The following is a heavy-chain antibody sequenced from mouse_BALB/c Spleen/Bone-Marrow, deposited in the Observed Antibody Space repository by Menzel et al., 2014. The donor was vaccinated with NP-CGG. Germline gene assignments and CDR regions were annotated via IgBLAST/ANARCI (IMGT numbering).Heavy chain of an antibody. D-gene: IGHD4-1*01. CDR1: GFSLTGYG. J-gene: IGHJ4*01. CDR2: IWGDGNT. Sequence: VMLVESGPGLVAPSQSLSITCTVSGFSLTGYGVNWVRQPPGKGLEWLGMIWGDGNTDYNSALKSRLSISKDNSKSQVFLKMNSLQTDDTARYYCARTLGHYAMDYWGQGTSVTVSS. V-gene: IGHV2-6-7*01. CDR3: ARTLGHYAMDY.